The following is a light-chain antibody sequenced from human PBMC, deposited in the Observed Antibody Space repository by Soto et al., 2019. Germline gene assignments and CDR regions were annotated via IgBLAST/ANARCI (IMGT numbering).Light chain of an antibody. CDR1: QSISNY. CDR3: QQYPSFSRT. V-gene: IGKV1-5*03. J-gene: IGKJ1*01. Sequence: IQMTQSPSTLSASVGDRVTITCRASQSISNYLAWYQQKPGKAPKLLIYKASNLDSGVPSRFSGSGSGTEFTLTISSLQPDDFATYYCQQYPSFSRTFGQGTKVDIK. CDR2: KAS.